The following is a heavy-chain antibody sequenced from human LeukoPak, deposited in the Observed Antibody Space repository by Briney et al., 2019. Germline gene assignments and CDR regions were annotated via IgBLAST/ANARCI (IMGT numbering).Heavy chain of an antibody. CDR3: ARGRPDDSRPYHNFFDP. Sequence: SQTLSLTCSVSRGSMSSGDSYWSWIRQSPGKGLEWMGYIHNSGSTGYNPSLGSRIVMSIDMSKNQFSLRLSSVTAADTAVYYCARGRPDDSRPYHNFFDPWGQGARVTVSS. V-gene: IGHV4-30-4*01. J-gene: IGHJ5*02. D-gene: IGHD3-22*01. CDR2: IHNSGST. CDR1: RGSMSSGDSY.